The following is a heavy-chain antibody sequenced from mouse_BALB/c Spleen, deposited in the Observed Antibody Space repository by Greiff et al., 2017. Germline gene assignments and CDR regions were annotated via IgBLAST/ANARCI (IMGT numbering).Heavy chain of an antibody. V-gene: IGHV3-6*02. CDR2: ISYDGSN. D-gene: IGHD2-4*01. CDR3: ARRYDYDGAWFAY. CDR1: GYSITSGYY. J-gene: IGHJ3*01. Sequence: DVQLQESGPGLVKPSQSLSLTCSVTGYSITSGYYWNWIRQFPGNKLEWMGYISYDGSNNYNPSLKNRISITRDTSKNQFFLKLNSVTTEDTATYYCARRYDYDGAWFAYWGQGTLVTVSA.